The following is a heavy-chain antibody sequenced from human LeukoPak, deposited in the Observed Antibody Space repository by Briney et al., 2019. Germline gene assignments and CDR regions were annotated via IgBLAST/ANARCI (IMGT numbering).Heavy chain of an antibody. D-gene: IGHD2-21*01. CDR1: GFTFSSYW. CDR3: AGNSPGFDS. CDR2: INSDGTST. V-gene: IGHV3-74*01. J-gene: IGHJ4*02. Sequence: GGSLRLSCVASGFTFSSYWMHWVRQVPGKGLVWVSRINSDGTSTSYADSVKGRFIISRDNAKNTLFLQMNSLRAEDTAVYYCAGNSPGFDSWGQGTLVTVSS.